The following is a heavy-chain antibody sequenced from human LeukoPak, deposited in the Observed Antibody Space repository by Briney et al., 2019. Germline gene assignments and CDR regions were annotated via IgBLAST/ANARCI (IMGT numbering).Heavy chain of an antibody. CDR2: IKQDGSEK. V-gene: IGHV3-7*01. J-gene: IGHJ4*02. Sequence: GGSLRLSCAASGLTFTFYWMSWVRQAPGKGLEWVANIKQDGSEKYYVDSVKGRFTISRDNAKNSLYLQMNGLRAEDTAVYYCATYSGSYLRWGQGTLVTVSS. D-gene: IGHD1-26*01. CDR1: GLTFTFYW. CDR3: ATYSGSYLR.